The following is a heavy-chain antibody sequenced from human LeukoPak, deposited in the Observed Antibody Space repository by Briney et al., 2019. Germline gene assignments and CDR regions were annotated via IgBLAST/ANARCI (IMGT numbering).Heavy chain of an antibody. CDR2: FYISGST. Sequence: SETLSLTCTVSGGSISSYYWSWIRQSAGKGLEWIGRFYISGSTNYNPSLQSRVTISVDTSKNQFSLNLSSVTAADTAVYYCARDVVVVPAAIHYGMDVWGQGTTVTVSS. CDR1: GGSISSYY. D-gene: IGHD2-2*01. CDR3: ARDVVVVPAAIHYGMDV. V-gene: IGHV4-4*07. J-gene: IGHJ6*02.